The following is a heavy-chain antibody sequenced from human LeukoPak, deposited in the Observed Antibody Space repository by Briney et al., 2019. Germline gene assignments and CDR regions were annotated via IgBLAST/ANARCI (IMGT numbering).Heavy chain of an antibody. CDR1: GYTFTDYY. J-gene: IGHJ5*02. Sequence: ASVKVSCKASGYTFTDYYIHWVRQAPGQGLEWMGWINPDSGGTKFAQKFQGRVTMTRDTSITTAYMELTRLRYDDTAVYYCARGLLPMSNWFDPWGQGTLVTVSS. V-gene: IGHV1-2*02. CDR2: INPDSGGT. CDR3: ARGLLPMSNWFDP. D-gene: IGHD2-15*01.